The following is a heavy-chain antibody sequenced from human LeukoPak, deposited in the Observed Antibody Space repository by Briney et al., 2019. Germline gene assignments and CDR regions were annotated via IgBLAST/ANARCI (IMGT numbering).Heavy chain of an antibody. Sequence: SETLSLTCTVSGGSISSYYWSWIRQPAGKGLEWIGRIYTSGSTNYNPSLKSRVTMSVDTSKNQFSLKLSSVTAADTAVYYCAREGEFGDFSFVFDYWGQGTLVTVSS. V-gene: IGHV4-4*07. CDR1: GGSISSYY. J-gene: IGHJ4*02. D-gene: IGHD3-10*01. CDR3: AREGEFGDFSFVFDY. CDR2: IYTSGST.